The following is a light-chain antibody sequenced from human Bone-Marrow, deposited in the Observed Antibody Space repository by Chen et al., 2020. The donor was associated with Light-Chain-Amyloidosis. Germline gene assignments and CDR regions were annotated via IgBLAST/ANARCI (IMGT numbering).Light chain of an antibody. CDR1: IIGSTS. CDR2: DDS. Sequence: SYVRTQPSSVSVAPGQTATIACGGNIIGSTSVHWYQQTPGQAPLLVVYDDSDRTSGITERLSGSNSGNTATLTISRVEAGDEADYYCQVWDRSSDRPVFGGGTKLTVL. J-gene: IGLJ3*02. V-gene: IGLV3-21*02. CDR3: QVWDRSSDRPV.